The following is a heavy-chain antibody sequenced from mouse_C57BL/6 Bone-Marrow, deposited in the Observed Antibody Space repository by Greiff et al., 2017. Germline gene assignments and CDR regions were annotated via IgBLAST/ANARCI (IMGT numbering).Heavy chain of an antibody. CDR1: GYTFTSYW. V-gene: IGHV1-69*01. J-gene: IGHJ2*01. D-gene: IGHD4-1*01. CDR3: ARTGFDY. CDR2: FDPSDGNT. Sequence: QVQLKQPGAELVMPGASVTLSCKASGYTFTSYWFHWLKQRPGQGLEGMGGFDPSDGNTNYNQNFKGKSTLTVDKSSSPAYMQLSSLTSEDSAVYYCARTGFDYWGQGTTLTVSS.